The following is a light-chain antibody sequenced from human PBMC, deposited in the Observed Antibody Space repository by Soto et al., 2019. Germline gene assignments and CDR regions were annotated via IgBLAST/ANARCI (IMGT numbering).Light chain of an antibody. V-gene: IGLV2-23*02. J-gene: IGLJ2*01. CDR2: EVS. CDR1: SSDVGGYNL. Sequence: QSALTQPASVSGSPGQSITISCTGTSSDVGGYNLVSWYQQHPGKAPKLMIYEVSNRPSGVSNRFSGSKSGNTASLTISGLQAEDEADYYCCSYAGSSTDVVFGAGTKLTVL. CDR3: CSYAGSSTDVV.